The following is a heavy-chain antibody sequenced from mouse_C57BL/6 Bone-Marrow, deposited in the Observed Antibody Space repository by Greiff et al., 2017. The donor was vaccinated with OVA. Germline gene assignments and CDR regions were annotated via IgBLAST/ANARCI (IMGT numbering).Heavy chain of an antibody. D-gene: IGHD2-4*01. CDR1: GFTFSSYA. J-gene: IGHJ2*01. Sequence: EVMLVESGEGLVKPGGSLKLSCAASGFTFSSYAMSWVRQTPEKRLEWVAYISSGSDYIYYADTVKGRFTISRDNARNTLYLQMSRLKSEDTAMYYCTRGGGTMITYFDYWGQGTTLTVSS. V-gene: IGHV5-9-1*02. CDR2: ISSGSDYI. CDR3: TRGGGTMITYFDY.